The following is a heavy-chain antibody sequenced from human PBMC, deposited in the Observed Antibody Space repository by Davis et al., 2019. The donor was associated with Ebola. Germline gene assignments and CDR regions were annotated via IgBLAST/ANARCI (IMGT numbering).Heavy chain of an antibody. J-gene: IGHJ4*02. CDR3: TGTTVTTDY. CDR2: IRSKANSYAT. V-gene: IGHV3-73*01. Sequence: GESLKISCAASGLTFSGSAMHWVRQASGKGLEWVGRIRSKANSYATAYAASVKGRFTISRDDSKNTAYLQMNSLKTEDTAVYYCTGTTVTTDYWGQGTLVTVSS. CDR1: GLTFSGSA. D-gene: IGHD4-17*01.